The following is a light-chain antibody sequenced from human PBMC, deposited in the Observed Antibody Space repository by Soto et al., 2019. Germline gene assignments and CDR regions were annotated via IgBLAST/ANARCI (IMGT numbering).Light chain of an antibody. CDR3: QHYNNWPPPYT. J-gene: IGKJ2*01. V-gene: IGKV3-15*01. Sequence: EIVMTQSPATLSVSPGERATLSCRASQSVSSNLAWYQQKPGQAPRLLVYGASTRATGIPARCSGSGSGTEFTLTISSLQSEDFAVYYCQHYNNWPPPYTFGQGTKLEI. CDR1: QSVSSN. CDR2: GAS.